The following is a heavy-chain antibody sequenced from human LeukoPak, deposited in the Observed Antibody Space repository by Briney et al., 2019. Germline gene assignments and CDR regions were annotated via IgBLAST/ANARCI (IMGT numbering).Heavy chain of an antibody. V-gene: IGHV4-61*02. CDR2: IYTSGST. CDR3: ARDPDYYDSSGSGGSYGMDV. J-gene: IGHJ6*02. D-gene: IGHD3-22*01. Sequence: PSQTLSLTCTVSGGSISSGSYYWSWIRQPAGKGLEWIGRIYTSGSTNYNPSLKSRVTISVDPSKNQFSLKLSSVTAADTAVYYCARDPDYYDSSGSGGSYGMDVWGQGTTVTVSS. CDR1: GGSISSGSYY.